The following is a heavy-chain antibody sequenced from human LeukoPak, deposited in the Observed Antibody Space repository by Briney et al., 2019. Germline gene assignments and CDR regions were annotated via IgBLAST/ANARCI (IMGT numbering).Heavy chain of an antibody. J-gene: IGHJ4*02. D-gene: IGHD6-13*01. CDR1: GFTFSTSW. V-gene: IGHV3-7*05. Sequence: LGGSLRLSCAASGFTFSTSWMSWVRQAPGKGLEWVANIKQDGSAKKYVDSVKGRFTISRDNAKNSLYLQMNSLRAEDTAVYYCARDAAEGGIVFDYWGQGTLVTVSS. CDR2: IKQDGSAK. CDR3: ARDAAEGGIVFDY.